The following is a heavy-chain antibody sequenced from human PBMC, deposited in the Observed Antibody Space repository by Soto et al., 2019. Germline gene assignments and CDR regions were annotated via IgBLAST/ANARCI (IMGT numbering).Heavy chain of an antibody. Sequence: GGSLRLSCAASGFTFSSYAMHWVRQAPGKGLEWVAVISYDGSNKYYADSVKGRFTISRDNSKNTLYLQMNSLRAEDTAVYYCVRSTVTTCLDYWGQGTLVTVSS. J-gene: IGHJ4*02. CDR2: ISYDGSNK. CDR3: VRSTVTTCLDY. CDR1: GFTFSSYA. V-gene: IGHV3-30-3*01. D-gene: IGHD4-17*01.